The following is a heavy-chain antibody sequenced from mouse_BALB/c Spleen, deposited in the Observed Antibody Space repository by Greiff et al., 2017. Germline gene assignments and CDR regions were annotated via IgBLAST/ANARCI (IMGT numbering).Heavy chain of an antibody. CDR1: GYSFTSYY. CDR2: IFPGSGNT. Sequence: VKLVESGPELVKPGASVKISCKASGYSFTSYYIHWVKQRPGQGLAWIGWIFPGSGNTKYNEKFKGKATLTADTSSSTAYMQLSSLTSEDSAVYFCARSGTTGAMDYWGQGTSVTVSS. J-gene: IGHJ4*01. V-gene: IGHV1-66*01. CDR3: ARSGTTGAMDY. D-gene: IGHD1-1*01.